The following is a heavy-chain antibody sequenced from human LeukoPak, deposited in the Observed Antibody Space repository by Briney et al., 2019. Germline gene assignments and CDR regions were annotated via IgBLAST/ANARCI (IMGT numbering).Heavy chain of an antibody. CDR1: GGSISSGDYY. CDR2: IYYSGST. Sequence: SETLSLTCTVSGGSISSGDYYWSWIRQPPGKGLEWIGYIYYSGSTYYNPSLKSRLTISVDTSKNQFSLRLSSVTAADTAVYYXXXXGYCSSTSCYRVRFXPXXQGXXXTVS. V-gene: IGHV4-30-4*01. J-gene: IGHJ5*02. D-gene: IGHD2-2*01. CDR3: XXXGYCSSTSCYRVRFXP.